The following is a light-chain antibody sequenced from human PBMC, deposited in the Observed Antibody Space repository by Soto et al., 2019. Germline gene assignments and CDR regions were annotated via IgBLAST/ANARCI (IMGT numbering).Light chain of an antibody. CDR3: SSYTSHSTPWV. CDR1: SSDVGGFDF. CDR2: EVS. V-gene: IGLV2-14*01. Sequence: QSALTQPASVSGSPGQSITISCTGTSSDVGGFDFVSWYQHHPGKAPKLLVYEVSNRPSRVSSRFSGSKSGTTASLTISGLQAEDEADYYCSSYTSHSTPWVFGGGTKVTVL. J-gene: IGLJ3*02.